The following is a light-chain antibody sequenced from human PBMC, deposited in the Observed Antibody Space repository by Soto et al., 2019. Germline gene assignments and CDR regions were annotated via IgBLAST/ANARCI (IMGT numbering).Light chain of an antibody. CDR3: SSYRTTTVV. CDR2: EVN. Sequence: QSALTQPASVSGSPGQSITISCTGSSSDVGGYNYVSWYQQHPGKAPKVMIYEVNNRPSGIPDRFSGSKSGNTASLTISGLQAEDEADYYCSSYRTTTVVFGGGTKVTVL. CDR1: SSDVGGYNY. J-gene: IGLJ2*01. V-gene: IGLV2-14*01.